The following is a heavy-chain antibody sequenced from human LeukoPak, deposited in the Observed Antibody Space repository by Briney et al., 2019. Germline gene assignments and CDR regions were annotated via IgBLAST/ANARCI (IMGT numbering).Heavy chain of an antibody. Sequence: SETLSLTCTVSGGSISSGSYYWSWIRQPAGKGLEWIGRIYTSGSTNYNPSLKSRVTISVDTSKNQFSLKLSSVTAADTAVYYCAMYYDFWSGPSGFDPWGQGTLVTVSS. J-gene: IGHJ5*02. CDR1: GGSISSGSYY. CDR2: IYTSGST. CDR3: AMYYDFWSGPSGFDP. V-gene: IGHV4-61*02. D-gene: IGHD3-3*01.